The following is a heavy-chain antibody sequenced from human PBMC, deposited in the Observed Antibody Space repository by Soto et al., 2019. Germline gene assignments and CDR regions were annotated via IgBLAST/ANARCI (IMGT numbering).Heavy chain of an antibody. CDR3: AKGRRVGATPFDY. CDR1: GFTFSSYG. J-gene: IGHJ4*02. V-gene: IGHV3-30*18. CDR2: ISYDGSIK. D-gene: IGHD1-26*01. Sequence: QVQLVESGGGVVQPGRSLRLSCAASGFTFSSYGMHWVRQAPGKGLEWVAVISYDGSIKYYADSVKGRFTISRDNSKNTLYLQMNSLRAEDTAVYYCAKGRRVGATPFDYWGQGTLVTVSS.